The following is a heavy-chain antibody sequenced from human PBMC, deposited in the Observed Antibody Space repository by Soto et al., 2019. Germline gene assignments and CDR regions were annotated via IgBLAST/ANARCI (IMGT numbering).Heavy chain of an antibody. D-gene: IGHD6-6*01. Sequence: EVQLVESGGGLVQPGGSLRLSCAASGFTVSSNYMSWVRQAPGKGLEWVSVIYSGGSTYYADSVKGRFTISRDNSKNTLYLQMNSLRAEDTAVYYCARLYGSSSFESYGMDVWGQGTTVTVSS. CDR2: IYSGGST. CDR3: ARLYGSSSFESYGMDV. CDR1: GFTVSSNY. V-gene: IGHV3-66*01. J-gene: IGHJ6*02.